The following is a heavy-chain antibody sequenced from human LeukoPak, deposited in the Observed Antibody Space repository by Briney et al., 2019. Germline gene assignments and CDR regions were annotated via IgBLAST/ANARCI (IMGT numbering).Heavy chain of an antibody. V-gene: IGHV3-23*01. J-gene: IGHJ4*02. CDR2: ISGSGGST. CDR3: ARWVGSSWYSSTDY. CDR1: GFTFSSYG. Sequence: GGSLRLSCAASGFTFSSYGMSWVRQAPGKGLEWVSAISGSGGSTYYADSVKGRFTISRDNSKNSLYLQMNSLRAEDTAVYCCARWVGSSWYSSTDYWGQGTLVTVSS. D-gene: IGHD6-13*01.